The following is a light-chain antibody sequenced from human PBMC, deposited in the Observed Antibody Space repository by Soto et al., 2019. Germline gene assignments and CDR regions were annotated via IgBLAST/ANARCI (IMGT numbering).Light chain of an antibody. Sequence: DLQMTQSPSSLSASGGVRVTMTCRASQSISSYLNWYQQKPGKAPKLLIYAASSLQSGVPSRFSGSGSGTDFTLTISSLQPEDFATYYCQQSYSTPRTFGPGTKVDIK. V-gene: IGKV1-39*01. CDR3: QQSYSTPRT. CDR2: AAS. CDR1: QSISSY. J-gene: IGKJ3*01.